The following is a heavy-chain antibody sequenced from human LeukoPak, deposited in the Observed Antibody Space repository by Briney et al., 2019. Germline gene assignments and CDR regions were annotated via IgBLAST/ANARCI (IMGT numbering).Heavy chain of an antibody. V-gene: IGHV3-7*01. CDR1: GFTFSSYG. D-gene: IGHD7-27*01. CDR2: IKDDGSEK. Sequence: GGSLRLSCAASGFTFSSYGMHWVRQAPGKGLEWVAIIKDDGSEKYYADSVKGRFTISRDNAKNSLYLQMNSLGAEDTAVYYCSNWGDTWGLDFWGQGILVSVSS. J-gene: IGHJ4*02. CDR3: SNWGDTWGLDF.